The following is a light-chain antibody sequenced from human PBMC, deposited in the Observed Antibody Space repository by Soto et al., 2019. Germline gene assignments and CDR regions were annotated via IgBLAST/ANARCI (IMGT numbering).Light chain of an antibody. V-gene: IGKV1-33*01. CDR1: QDISNY. J-gene: IGKJ4*01. CDR3: QQYDNLLALT. CDR2: DAS. Sequence: DIQMTQSPSSLSASVGDRVTLTCQASQDISNYLNWYQQKPGKAPKLLIYDASNLETGVPSRFSGSGSGTDFTFAISSLQPVDIAIYYCQQYDNLLALTFGGGTKVEIK.